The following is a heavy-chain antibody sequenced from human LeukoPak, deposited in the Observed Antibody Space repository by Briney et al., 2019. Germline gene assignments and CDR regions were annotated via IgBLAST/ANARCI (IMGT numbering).Heavy chain of an antibody. CDR3: ARNHTHEGYGYYFDY. J-gene: IGHJ4*02. CDR1: GGSISSSSYY. D-gene: IGHD4-17*01. V-gene: IGHV4-39*01. CDR2: IYYSGST. Sequence: SETLSLTCTVSGGSISSSSYYWGWIRPPPGKGLEWIGSIYYSGSTSYNPSLKSRVTISTETSKNQFSLKLSSVTPADTAFYYCARNHTHEGYGYYFDYWGQGTLVTVSS.